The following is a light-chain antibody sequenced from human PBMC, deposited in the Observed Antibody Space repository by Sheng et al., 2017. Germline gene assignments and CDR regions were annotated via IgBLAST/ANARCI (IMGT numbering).Light chain of an antibody. V-gene: IGKV3-20*01. CDR3: QQYGSSPWT. CDR2: GAS. J-gene: IGKJ1*01. CDR1: QSVSSSY. Sequence: EIVLTQSPGTLSLSPGERATLSCRASQSVSSSYLAWYQQKPGQAPRLLIYGASSRATGIPDRFSGSGSGTDFTLTISRLEPEDFAVYYCQQYGSSPWTFAKGPRWK.